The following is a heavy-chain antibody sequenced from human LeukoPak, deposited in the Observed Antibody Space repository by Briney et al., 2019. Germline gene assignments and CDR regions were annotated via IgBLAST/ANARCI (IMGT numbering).Heavy chain of an antibody. Sequence: ASVKVSCKAFGYTFTSYDINWVRQATGQGLEWMGWMNPNSSNTGYAQKFQGRVTMTRNTSISTAYMELSSLRSEDTAVYYCARGYEWELRDPDRSDYWGQGTLVTVSS. D-gene: IGHD1-26*01. J-gene: IGHJ4*02. V-gene: IGHV1-8*01. CDR3: ARGYEWELRDPDRSDY. CDR1: GYTFTSYD. CDR2: MNPNSSNT.